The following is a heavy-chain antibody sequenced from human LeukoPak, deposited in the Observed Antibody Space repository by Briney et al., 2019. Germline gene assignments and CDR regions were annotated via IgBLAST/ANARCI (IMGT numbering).Heavy chain of an antibody. CDR3: TQSVLYYYGMDV. CDR1: GSTFGDYA. V-gene: IGHV3-49*04. J-gene: IGHJ6*02. CDR2: IRSKAYGGTT. Sequence: QPGRSLRLSCTASGSTFGDYAMSWVRQAPGKGLEWVGFIRSKAYGGTTEYAASVKGRFTISRDDSKSIAYLQMNSLKTEDTAVYYCTQSVLYYYGMDVWGQGTTVTVSS.